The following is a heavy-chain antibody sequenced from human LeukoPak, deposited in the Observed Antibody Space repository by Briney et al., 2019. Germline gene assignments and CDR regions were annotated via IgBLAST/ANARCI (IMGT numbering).Heavy chain of an antibody. V-gene: IGHV1-69*05. J-gene: IGHJ3*02. CDR2: IIPIFGTA. Sequence: SVNMSCKATVGTFSICAVGWFRQSPGQGHEWLGGIIPIFGTANYAQKFQSRVTITTDESTSTAYMELSSLRSEDTAVYYCARDGYNSGAFDIWRQGTMVTVSS. CDR3: ARDGYNSGAFDI. CDR1: VGTFSICA. D-gene: IGHD5-24*01.